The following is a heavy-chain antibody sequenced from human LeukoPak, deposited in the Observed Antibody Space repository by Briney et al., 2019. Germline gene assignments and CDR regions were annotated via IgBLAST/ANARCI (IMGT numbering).Heavy chain of an antibody. V-gene: IGHV3-7*03. Sequence: GSLRLSCAASGFTVSRHWMTWVRQAPGKGLEGVANIKHDGSEKNYVDSVKGRFTISRDNAKNSLYLQMNSLRAEDTAVYYCATPLDYYDRSDSHQGGDWGQGTLVTVSS. D-gene: IGHD3-22*01. CDR1: GFTVSRHW. J-gene: IGHJ4*02. CDR2: IKHDGSEK. CDR3: ATPLDYYDRSDSHQGGD.